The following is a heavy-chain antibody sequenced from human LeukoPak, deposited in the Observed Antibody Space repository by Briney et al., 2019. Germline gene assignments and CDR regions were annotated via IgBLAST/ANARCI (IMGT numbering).Heavy chain of an antibody. CDR3: ARSLIAAAGTIGAFDI. V-gene: IGHV1-69*13. CDR2: IIPIFGTA. Sequence: ASVKVSCKASGGTFSSYAISWVRQAPGQGLEWMGGIIPIFGTANYAQKFQGRVTITADESTSTAYMELSSLRSEDTAVYYCARSLIAAAGTIGAFDIWGQGTMVTVSS. CDR1: GGTFSSYA. D-gene: IGHD6-13*01. J-gene: IGHJ3*02.